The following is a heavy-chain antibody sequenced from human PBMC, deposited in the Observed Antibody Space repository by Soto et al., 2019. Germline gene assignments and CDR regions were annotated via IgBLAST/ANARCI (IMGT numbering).Heavy chain of an antibody. CDR3: AKSIKYDSSGYYSYYFDY. V-gene: IGHV3-23*01. D-gene: IGHD3-22*01. CDR2: ISGSGGST. CDR1: GFTFSSYA. Sequence: GGSLRLSCAASGFTFSSYAMSWVRQAPGKGLEWVSAISGSGGSTYYADSVKGRFTISRDNSKNTLYLQMNSLRAEDTAVYYCAKSIKYDSSGYYSYYFDYWGQGTLVTVSS. J-gene: IGHJ4*02.